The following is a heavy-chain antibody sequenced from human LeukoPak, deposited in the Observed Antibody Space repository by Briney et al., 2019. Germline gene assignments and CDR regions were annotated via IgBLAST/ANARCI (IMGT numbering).Heavy chain of an antibody. CDR3: ARDEGAKIAFHI. J-gene: IGHJ3*02. D-gene: IGHD1-26*01. CDR1: GGTFSSYA. V-gene: IGHV1-69*06. CDR2: IIPIFGTA. Sequence: GASVKVSCKASGGTFSSYAISWVRQAPGQGLEWMGGIIPIFGTANYAQKCQDRVTITADKSTGTAYMELSSLRSEDTAVYYCARDEGAKIAFHIWGQGTMVTVSS.